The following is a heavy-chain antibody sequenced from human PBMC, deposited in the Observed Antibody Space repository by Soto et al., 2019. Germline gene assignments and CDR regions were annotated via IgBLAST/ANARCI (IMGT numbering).Heavy chain of an antibody. CDR2: IVPMFGTA. J-gene: IGHJ5*02. V-gene: IGHV1-69*12. Sequence: QVQLVQSGAEVKKPGSSVNVSCKTSGATFGNTAVTWVRQAPGQGLEWMGGIVPMFGTANYAQKFQGRVKITAEESTNTAYMELSSLISDDTAVYYCARDGDPGYAFWSGPLGGGRFDPWGQGTLVTVSS. CDR1: GATFGNTA. D-gene: IGHD3-3*01. CDR3: ARDGDPGYAFWSGPLGGGRFDP.